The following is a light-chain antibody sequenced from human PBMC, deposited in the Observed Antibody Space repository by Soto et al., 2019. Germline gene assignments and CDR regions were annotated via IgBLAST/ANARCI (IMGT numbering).Light chain of an antibody. J-gene: IGKJ1*01. Sequence: DIQMTQSPSSLSASVGDRVTITCRASQSISTYLNWYQQKPGKAHEILIYSASSLQSGVPSRFSGSGSGTDFTLTVNSLQPEDFATYYCQQCYSPPLTFGHGTKVEIK. V-gene: IGKV1-39*01. CDR1: QSISTY. CDR2: SAS. CDR3: QQCYSPPLT.